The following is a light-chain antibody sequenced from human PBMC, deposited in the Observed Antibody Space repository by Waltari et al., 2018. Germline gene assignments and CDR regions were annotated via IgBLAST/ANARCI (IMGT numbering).Light chain of an antibody. CDR2: DVN. Sequence: QSAMTQPASVSGSPGQSITISCTGTSRDVGGYNYVPWYQQHPGKAPKHMIYDVNNRPSGVSNRFSGSKSDNTASLTISGLQAEDEADYYCSSYTSSRTRVFGGGTKLTVL. V-gene: IGLV2-14*01. CDR3: SSYTSSRTRV. J-gene: IGLJ3*02. CDR1: SRDVGGYNY.